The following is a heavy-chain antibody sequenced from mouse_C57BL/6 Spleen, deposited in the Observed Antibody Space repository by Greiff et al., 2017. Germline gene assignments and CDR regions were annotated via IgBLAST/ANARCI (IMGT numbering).Heavy chain of an antibody. CDR3: ARWAPYFDV. J-gene: IGHJ1*03. CDR2: IDPSDSYT. CDR1: GYTFTSYW. V-gene: IGHV1-50*01. Sequence: VQLQQSGAELVKPGASVKLSCKASGYTFTSYWMQWVKQRPGQGLEWIGEIDPSDSYTNYNQKFKGKATLTVDTSSSTAYMQLSSLTSEDSAVYYCARWAPYFDVWGTGTTVTVSS.